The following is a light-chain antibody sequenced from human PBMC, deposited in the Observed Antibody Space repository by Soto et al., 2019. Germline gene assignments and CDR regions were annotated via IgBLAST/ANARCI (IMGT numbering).Light chain of an antibody. CDR3: QQYNTYWT. CDR1: QSVSLW. V-gene: IGKV1-5*03. CDR2: KTS. J-gene: IGKJ1*01. Sequence: IQMTQCPSTLSASVGVTLTITCRASQSVSLWLAWYQQKPGKAPNLLIYKTSTLESGVPSRFSGGGSGTEFTLTIRSLQPEDFATYYCQQYNTYWTFGQGTKVDIK.